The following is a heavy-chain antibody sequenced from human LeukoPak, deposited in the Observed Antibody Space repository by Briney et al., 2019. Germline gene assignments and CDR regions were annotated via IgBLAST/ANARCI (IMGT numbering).Heavy chain of an antibody. CDR1: GFTFCTYG. CDR2: IWYDGSNK. Sequence: GGSLRLSCAAAGFTFCTYGMHWVRQAPGKGLEWVAVIWYDGSNKYYADSVRGRFTISRDNFKNTLYLQMNSLRAEDTAVYYCVRDLEIGSSSYNFDYWGQGTLVTVSS. V-gene: IGHV3-33*01. J-gene: IGHJ4*02. D-gene: IGHD3-3*01. CDR3: VRDLEIGSSSYNFDY.